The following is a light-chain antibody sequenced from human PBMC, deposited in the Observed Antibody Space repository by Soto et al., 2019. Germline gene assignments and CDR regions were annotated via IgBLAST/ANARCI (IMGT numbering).Light chain of an antibody. Sequence: DIQMTQSPSTLSASVVDRVTLTCRASQSLNNYLAWYQKKPGKAPKLLIYDASTLERGVPSRFSGTGSGTEFTLTISSLQPDDFATYYCQQYYRSSITFGQGTRLEIK. CDR2: DAS. J-gene: IGKJ5*01. V-gene: IGKV1-5*01. CDR3: QQYYRSSIT. CDR1: QSLNNY.